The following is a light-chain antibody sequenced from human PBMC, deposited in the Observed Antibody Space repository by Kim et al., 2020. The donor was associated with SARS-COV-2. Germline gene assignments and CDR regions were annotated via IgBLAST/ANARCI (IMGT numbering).Light chain of an antibody. V-gene: IGKV3-11*01. CDR3: KQHGNWPLT. J-gene: IGKJ1*01. Sequence: SAGARATLSCRASQGISSYFAWYQQKPGQAPRLLIYDAFSRASGIPARFSGSGSGTDFTLTISSLEPEDFAVYYCKQHGNWPLTFGQGTKVDIK. CDR2: DAF. CDR1: QGISSY.